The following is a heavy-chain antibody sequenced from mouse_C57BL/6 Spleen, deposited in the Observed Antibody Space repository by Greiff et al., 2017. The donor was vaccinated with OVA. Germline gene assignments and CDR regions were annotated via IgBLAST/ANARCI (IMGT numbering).Heavy chain of an antibody. J-gene: IGHJ2*01. D-gene: IGHD1-1*02. CDR1: GYTFTDYY. CDR3: AIEGIYRVYGGYFDY. V-gene: IGHV1-26*01. CDR2: INPNNGGT. Sequence: EVQLQQSGPELVKPGASVKISCKASGYTFTDYYMNWVKQSHGKSLEWIGDINPNNGGTSYNQKFKGKATLTVDKSSSTAYMELRSLTSEDSAVYYCAIEGIYRVYGGYFDYWGQGTTLTVSS.